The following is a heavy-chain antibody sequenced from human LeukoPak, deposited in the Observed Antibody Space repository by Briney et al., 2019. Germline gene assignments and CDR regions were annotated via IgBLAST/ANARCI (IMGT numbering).Heavy chain of an antibody. CDR1: GFTFSSYW. CDR3: ARGLKTIAVAGTVYFDY. CDR2: INSDGSST. Sequence: GGSLRLSCAASGFTFSSYWMHWVRQAPGKGLVWVSRINSDGSSTSYADSVKGRSTISRDNAKNTLYLQMNSLRAEDTAVYHCARGLKTIAVAGTVYFDYWGQGTLVTVSS. V-gene: IGHV3-74*01. D-gene: IGHD6-19*01. J-gene: IGHJ4*02.